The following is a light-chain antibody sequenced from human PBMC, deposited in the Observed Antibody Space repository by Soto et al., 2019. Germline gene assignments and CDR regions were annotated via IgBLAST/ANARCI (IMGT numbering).Light chain of an antibody. CDR2: DAS. V-gene: IGKV3-11*01. J-gene: IGKJ1*01. CDR1: QSVGSY. CDR3: QQRSST. Sequence: EIVLTQSPGTLSLSPGERATLSCTASQSVGSYLAWYQQKPGKAPRLLIYDASNRATGIPARFSGSGSGTDFTLTISSLEPEDFAVYYCQQRSSTFGQGTKVDIK.